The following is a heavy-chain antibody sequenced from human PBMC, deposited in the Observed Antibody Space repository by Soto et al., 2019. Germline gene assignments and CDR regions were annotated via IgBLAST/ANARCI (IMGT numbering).Heavy chain of an antibody. CDR2: ISSSGSTI. J-gene: IGHJ4*02. V-gene: IGHV3-48*03. Sequence: GRSLRLSCAASGFTFSSYEMNWARQAPGKGVEGVSYISSSGSTIYYADSVKGRFTISRDNAKNSLFLQMNSLRAEDTAVYYCARTPGYCSGGSCYPLFDYWGQGTVVTVPS. CDR1: GFTFSSYE. CDR3: ARTPGYCSGGSCYPLFDY. D-gene: IGHD2-15*01.